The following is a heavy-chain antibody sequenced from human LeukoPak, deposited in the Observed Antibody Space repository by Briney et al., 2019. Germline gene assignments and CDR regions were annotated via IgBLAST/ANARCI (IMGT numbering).Heavy chain of an antibody. CDR3: ASIPLYYDSSGYYYEDAFDI. Sequence: PGGSLRLSCAASGFTFSSYWMSWVRQAPGKGLEWVANIKQDGSEKYYVDSVKGRFTISRDNAKNSLYLQMNSLRAEDTAVYYCASIPLYYDSSGYYYEDAFDIWGQGTMVTVSS. J-gene: IGHJ3*02. CDR1: GFTFSSYW. CDR2: IKQDGSEK. D-gene: IGHD3-22*01. V-gene: IGHV3-7*01.